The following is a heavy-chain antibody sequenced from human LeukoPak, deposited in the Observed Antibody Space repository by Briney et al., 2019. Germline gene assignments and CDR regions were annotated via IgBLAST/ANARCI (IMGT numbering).Heavy chain of an antibody. CDR2: IYHSGST. Sequence: KPSETLSLTCAVSGGSISSGGYSWSWIRQPPGKGLEWIGYIYHSGSTYYNPSLKSQVTISVDRSKNQFSLKLSSVTAADTAVYYCASGRVVIYGMDVWGQGTTVTVSS. D-gene: IGHD3-3*01. CDR3: ASGRVVIYGMDV. J-gene: IGHJ6*02. CDR1: GGSISSGGYS. V-gene: IGHV4-30-2*01.